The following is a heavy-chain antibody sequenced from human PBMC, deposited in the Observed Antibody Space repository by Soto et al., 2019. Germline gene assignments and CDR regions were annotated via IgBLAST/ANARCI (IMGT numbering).Heavy chain of an antibody. CDR2: IRSKANSYAT. V-gene: IGHV3-73*01. D-gene: IGHD1-26*01. Sequence: EVQLVESGGDLVQPGGSLRLSCAASGFTFGDHAMHWVRQVPGRGLEWVGRIRSKANSYATAYAASVKGRFTISRDDSKNTAYLQMNSLKTEDTAVYYCTRLYSGSYYFSLGMDVWGQGTTVTVSS. CDR1: GFTFGDHA. CDR3: TRLYSGSYYFSLGMDV. J-gene: IGHJ6*02.